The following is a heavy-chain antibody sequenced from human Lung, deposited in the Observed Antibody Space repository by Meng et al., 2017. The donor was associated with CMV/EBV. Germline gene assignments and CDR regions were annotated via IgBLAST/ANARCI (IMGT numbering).Heavy chain of an antibody. CDR2: IKADGSEK. J-gene: IGHJ4*02. D-gene: IGHD3-10*01. CDR3: ACNSGDC. V-gene: IGHV3-7*01. CDR1: GFTFSSHW. Sequence: GEXXKISCAASGFTFSSHWMCWVRQAPGKGLEWVANIKADGSEKYYVDSVKGRFTVSRDNAKNSLYLQMNSLRAEDTAVYYCACNSGDCWGQGTVVTVSS.